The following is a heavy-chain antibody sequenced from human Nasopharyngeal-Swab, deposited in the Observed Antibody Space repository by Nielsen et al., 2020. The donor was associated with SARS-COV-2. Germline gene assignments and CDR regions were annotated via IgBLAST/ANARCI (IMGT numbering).Heavy chain of an antibody. CDR1: GFTFSTYW. CDR2: INTDGSTT. D-gene: IGHD2-2*01. V-gene: IGHV3-74*01. Sequence: GGSLRLSCGPSGFTFSTYWMHWVRQGPGKVLVWFSRINTDGSTTSYAPPVKGRFIISRDNAKNTLYLQMNSLRAEDTAVYYCARVGQPAAFDYWGQGTLVTVSS. CDR3: ARVGQPAAFDY. J-gene: IGHJ4*02.